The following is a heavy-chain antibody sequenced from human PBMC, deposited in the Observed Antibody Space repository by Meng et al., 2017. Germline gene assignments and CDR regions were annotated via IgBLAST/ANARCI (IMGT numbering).Heavy chain of an antibody. D-gene: IGHD3-10*01. CDR3: ARDRVLLWFGEPGNDAFDI. Sequence: GESLKISCAASGFTFSSYGMHWVRQAPGKGLEWVAVIWYDGSNKYYADSVKGRFTISRDNSKNTLYLQMNSLRAEDTAVYYCARDRVLLWFGEPGNDAFDIWGQGTMVTVSS. V-gene: IGHV3-33*01. CDR1: GFTFSSYG. CDR2: IWYDGSNK. J-gene: IGHJ3*02.